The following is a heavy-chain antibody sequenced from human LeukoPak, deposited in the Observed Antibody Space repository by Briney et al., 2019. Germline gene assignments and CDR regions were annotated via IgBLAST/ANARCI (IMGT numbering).Heavy chain of an antibody. CDR2: IYTSGST. J-gene: IGHJ6*02. CDR1: GGSISSGSYY. D-gene: IGHD2/OR15-2a*01. CDR3: ARGLYENYYYGMDV. V-gene: IGHV4-61*02. Sequence: SQTLSLTCTVSGGSISSGSYYWSWIRQPAGKGLEWIGRIYTSGSTNYNPSLKSRVTISVDTSKNQFSLKLSSVTAADTAVYYCARGLYENYYYGMDVWGQGTTVTVSS.